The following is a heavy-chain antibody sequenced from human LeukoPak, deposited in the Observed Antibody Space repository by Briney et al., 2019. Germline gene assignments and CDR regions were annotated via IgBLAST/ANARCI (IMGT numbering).Heavy chain of an antibody. CDR3: ARLTLNFDY. D-gene: IGHD3-9*01. V-gene: IGHV4-34*01. CDR2: INHSGST. Sequence: SETLSLTCAVYGGSFSGYYWSWIRQPPGKGLEWIGEINHSGSTNYNPSLKSRVTISVDTSKNQFSLKLSSVTAADTAVYYCARLTLNFDYWGQGTLVTVSS. CDR1: GGSFSGYY. J-gene: IGHJ4*02.